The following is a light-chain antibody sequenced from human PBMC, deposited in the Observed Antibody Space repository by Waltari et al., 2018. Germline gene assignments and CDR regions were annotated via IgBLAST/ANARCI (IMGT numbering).Light chain of an antibody. Sequence: EIVLTQSPATLSLSPGGRATLSCRASQSLIRYLAWYQQKPGQAPRLLIYDASNRATGIPARFSGSGSGTDVTLTINSLEPEDFAVYYCQQRYNWPVTFGGGTRVEIK. CDR2: DAS. V-gene: IGKV3-11*01. CDR1: QSLIRY. J-gene: IGKJ4*01. CDR3: QQRYNWPVT.